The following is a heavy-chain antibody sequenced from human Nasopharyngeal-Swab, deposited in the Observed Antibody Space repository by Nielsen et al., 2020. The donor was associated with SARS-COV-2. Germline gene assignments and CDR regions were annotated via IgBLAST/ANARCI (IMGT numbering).Heavy chain of an antibody. CDR1: GFTFSNAW. D-gene: IGHD2-2*01. V-gene: IGHV3-15*01. Sequence: GGSLRLSCAASGFTFSNAWMSWVRQAPGKGLEWVGRIKSKTDGGTTDYAAPVKGRFTISRDDSKNTLYLQMNSLKTEDTAVYYCTPGDIVVVPAADRGYYYMDVWGKGTTVTVSS. J-gene: IGHJ6*03. CDR2: IKSKTDGGTT. CDR3: TPGDIVVVPAADRGYYYMDV.